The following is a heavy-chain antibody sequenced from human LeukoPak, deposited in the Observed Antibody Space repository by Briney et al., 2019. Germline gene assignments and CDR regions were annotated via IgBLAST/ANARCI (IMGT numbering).Heavy chain of an antibody. CDR3: AREAGNTQYFDY. Sequence: SETLSLTCTVSGGSISSYYWSWIRQPAGKGVEWIGRIYTSGSTNYNPSLKSRVTMSVDTSKNQFSLKLSSVTAADTAMYYCAREAGNTQYFDYWGQGTLVTVSS. CDR1: GGSISSYY. CDR2: IYTSGST. V-gene: IGHV4-4*07. J-gene: IGHJ4*02. D-gene: IGHD1-1*01.